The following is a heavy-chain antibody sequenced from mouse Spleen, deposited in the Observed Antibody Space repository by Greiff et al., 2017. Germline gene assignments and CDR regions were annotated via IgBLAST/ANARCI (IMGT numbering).Heavy chain of an antibody. Sequence: VQLQQPGAELVMPGASVKMSCKASGYTFTDYWMPWVKQRPGQGLEWIGAIDPSDSYTSYNQKFKGKATLTVDESSSTAYMQLSSPTSEDSAVYYCARVGGNYYFDYWGQGTTLTVSS. CDR1: GYTFTDYW. V-gene: IGHV1-69*01. CDR3: ARVGGNYYFDY. CDR2: IDPSDSYT. D-gene: IGHD2-1*01. J-gene: IGHJ2*01.